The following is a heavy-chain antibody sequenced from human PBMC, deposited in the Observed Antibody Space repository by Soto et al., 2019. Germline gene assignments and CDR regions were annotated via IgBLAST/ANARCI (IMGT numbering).Heavy chain of an antibody. D-gene: IGHD3-10*01. CDR1: GGSISSYY. Sequence: SETLSLTCTVSGGSISSYYWSWIRQPPGKGLEWIGYIYYSGSTNYNPSLKSRVTISVDTSKNQFSLKLSSVTAADTAVYYCARKRITMVRGVYYYYMDVWGKGTTVTVSS. V-gene: IGHV4-59*01. CDR3: ARKRITMVRGVYYYYMDV. J-gene: IGHJ6*03. CDR2: IYYSGST.